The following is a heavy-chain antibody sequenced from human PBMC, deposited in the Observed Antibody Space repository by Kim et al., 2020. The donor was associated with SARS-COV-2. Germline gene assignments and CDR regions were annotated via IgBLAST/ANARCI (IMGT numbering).Heavy chain of an antibody. CDR3: VRDPPPDY. CDR2: IRTKANGGTT. Sequence: GGSLRLSCTTSGFTFGDYAMAWVRQAPGKGLEWVSFIRTKANGGTTEYAASVRGRFIISRDDSKSIAYLQMNSLKTEDTAVYYCVRDPPPDYWGQGTLVTVSS. CDR1: GFTFGDYA. V-gene: IGHV3-49*04. J-gene: IGHJ4*02.